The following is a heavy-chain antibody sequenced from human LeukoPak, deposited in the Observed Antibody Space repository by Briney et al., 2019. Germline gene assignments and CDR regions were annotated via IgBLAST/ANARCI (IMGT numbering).Heavy chain of an antibody. J-gene: IGHJ3*02. V-gene: IGHV1-8*01. CDR1: GYTFTSNE. CDR3: ARGVRFLEWSSGAFFDI. D-gene: IGHD3-3*01. Sequence: ASVKVSCKASGYTFTSNEINWVRQASGQGLEWMGRMDPSSGNTDYAQRFQGRVTMTRDTSISTAYMELNSLKSEDTAMYYCARGVRFLEWSSGAFFDIWGQGTMVTVSS. CDR2: MDPSSGNT.